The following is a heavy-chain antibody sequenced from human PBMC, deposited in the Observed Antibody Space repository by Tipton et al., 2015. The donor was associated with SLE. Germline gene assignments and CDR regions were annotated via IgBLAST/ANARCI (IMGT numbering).Heavy chain of an antibody. Sequence: TLSLTCTVSGDSISSDYYYWSWIRQHPGKGLEWIGNILNTGSTSYNPSLRSRVTISADTSKNQFSLKLSSVTAADTAVYYCARDRDIVLEPVPIPPAFDIWGQGTMVTVSS. D-gene: IGHD2-2*02. CDR2: ILNTGST. CDR3: ARDRDIVLEPVPIPPAFDI. V-gene: IGHV4-31*03. CDR1: GDSISSDYYY. J-gene: IGHJ3*02.